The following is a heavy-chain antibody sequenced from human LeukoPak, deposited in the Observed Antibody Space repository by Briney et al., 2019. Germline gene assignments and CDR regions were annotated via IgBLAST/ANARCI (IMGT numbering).Heavy chain of an antibody. CDR1: GYTFTSYY. D-gene: IGHD4-23*01. CDR2: IDPSGGST. Sequence: GASVKVSCKASGYTFTSYYMHWVRQAPGQGLEWMGIIDPSGGSTSYAQKFQGRVTMTRDTSTSTVYMELSSLRSEDTAVYYCARAVAANWFDPWGQGTLVTVSS. V-gene: IGHV1-46*01. J-gene: IGHJ5*02. CDR3: ARAVAANWFDP.